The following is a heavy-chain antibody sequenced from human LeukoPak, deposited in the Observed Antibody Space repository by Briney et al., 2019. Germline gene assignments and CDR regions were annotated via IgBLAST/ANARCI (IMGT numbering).Heavy chain of an antibody. CDR1: GGSISSSSYY. D-gene: IGHD6-19*01. Sequence: PSETLSLTCTVSGGSISSSSYYWGWTRQPPGKGLEWIGSIYYSGSTYYNPSLKSRVTISVDTSKNQFSLKLSSVTAADTAVYYCARHIAVAGPHFDYWGQGTLVTVSS. CDR2: IYYSGST. CDR3: ARHIAVAGPHFDY. V-gene: IGHV4-39*01. J-gene: IGHJ4*02.